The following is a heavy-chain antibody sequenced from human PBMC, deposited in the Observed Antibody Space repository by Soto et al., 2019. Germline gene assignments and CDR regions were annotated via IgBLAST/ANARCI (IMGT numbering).Heavy chain of an antibody. D-gene: IGHD2-2*01. J-gene: IGHJ5*02. CDR2: ISLYSDGT. CDR3: ARVEPGAGAWSAP. V-gene: IGHV1-18*01. Sequence: QVQLVQSGGEVKRPGASVKVSCKTSGYTFSNYGITWVRQAPGQPLEWLGWISLYSDGTNYAQKFQGRVPMTTDTPTPTPYMERRSLRSDDTAVYYGARVEPGAGAWSAPWGQGTLVTVPS. CDR1: GYTFSNYG.